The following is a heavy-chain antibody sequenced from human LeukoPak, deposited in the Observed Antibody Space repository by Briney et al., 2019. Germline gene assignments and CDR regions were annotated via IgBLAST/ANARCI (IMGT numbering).Heavy chain of an antibody. CDR2: IRYDGSNN. V-gene: IGHV3-30*02. CDR1: GFTFNRYG. Sequence: GGSLRLSCAVSGFTFNRYGMQWGRQAPGKGVEGGAFIRYDGSNNYYGDSVKGRFTISRDNSKKILYLQMNSLRPEDTAVYYCAKEFHDFWSGYNWGDNWFDPWGQGTLVTVSS. CDR3: AKEFHDFWSGYNWGDNWFDP. D-gene: IGHD3-3*01. J-gene: IGHJ5*02.